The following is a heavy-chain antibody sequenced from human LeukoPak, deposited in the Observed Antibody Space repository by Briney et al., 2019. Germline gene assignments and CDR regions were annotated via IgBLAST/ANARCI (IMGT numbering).Heavy chain of an antibody. CDR3: AKGSSAYGHPTSPLFDF. D-gene: IGHD6-19*01. CDR1: RFDFSHYG. V-gene: IGHV3-30*18. CDR2: VSADGSER. J-gene: IGHJ4*02. Sequence: GRSLRLSCIGSRFDFSHYGMHWVSQAPGRGPEWVAVVSADGSERHYADAVKGRFTISKDNSKNTMFLQMSSLRIEDTAVYYCAKGSSAYGHPTSPLFDFWGQGTLVTVSS.